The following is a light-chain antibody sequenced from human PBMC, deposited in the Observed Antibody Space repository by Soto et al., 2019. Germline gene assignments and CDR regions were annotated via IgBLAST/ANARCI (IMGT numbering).Light chain of an antibody. J-gene: IGLJ2*01. CDR2: DVS. CDR3: CSYAGSYTWV. Sequence: QSALTQPRSVSGSPGQSVTISCTGTSSDVGGYNYVSWYQQHPGKAPKLMIYDVSKLPSGVPDRFSGSKSGNTASLTISGLQADDEADYYCCSYAGSYTWVFGGGTKLTVL. CDR1: SSDVGGYNY. V-gene: IGLV2-11*01.